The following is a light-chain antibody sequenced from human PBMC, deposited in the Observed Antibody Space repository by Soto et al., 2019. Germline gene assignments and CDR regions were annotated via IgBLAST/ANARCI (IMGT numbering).Light chain of an antibody. CDR3: QQYNNYPLT. CDR2: DAS. Sequence: DIQMTQSPSSLSASVGDRVTITCQASRDINNRLNWYQQKPGKAPNLLIYDASTLETGVPSRFSGSRSGTDFTFTISSLQPEDIAIYYGQQYNNYPLTFGGGTKVEIK. J-gene: IGKJ4*01. V-gene: IGKV1-33*01. CDR1: RDINNR.